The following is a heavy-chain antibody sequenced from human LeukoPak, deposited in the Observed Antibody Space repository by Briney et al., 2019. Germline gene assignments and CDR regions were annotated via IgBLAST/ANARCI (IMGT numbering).Heavy chain of an antibody. J-gene: IGHJ4*02. CDR1: GFTFSSYW. CDR3: ASTMYYYDSSGYYY. CDR2: IKQDGSEK. Sequence: GGSLRLSCAASGFTFSSYWMSWVRQAPGKGLEWVANIKQDGSEKYYVDSVKGRLTISRDNAKNSLYLQMNSLRAEDTAVYYCASTMYYYDSSGYYYWGQGTLVTVSS. D-gene: IGHD3-22*01. V-gene: IGHV3-7*01.